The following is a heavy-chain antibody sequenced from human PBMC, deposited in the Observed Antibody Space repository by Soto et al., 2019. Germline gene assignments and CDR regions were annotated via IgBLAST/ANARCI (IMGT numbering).Heavy chain of an antibody. CDR2: INPNSGGT. CDR1: GYTFTGYY. V-gene: IGHV1-2*04. CDR3: ARIAGEDPCNWFDP. D-gene: IGHD3-16*01. J-gene: IGHJ5*02. Sequence: ASVKVSCKASGYTFTGYYMHWVRQAPGQGLEWMGWINPNSGGTNYAQKFQGWVTMTRDTSISTAYMELSRLRSDDTAVYYCARIAGEDPCNWFDPWRQGTLVTVSS.